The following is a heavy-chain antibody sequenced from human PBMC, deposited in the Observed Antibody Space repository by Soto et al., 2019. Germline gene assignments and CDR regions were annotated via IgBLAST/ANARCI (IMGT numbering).Heavy chain of an antibody. CDR3: TREDF. Sequence: VQFVQSGAEVKRPGASVKLSCKASGYTFTNYVIHWVRQAPGQGLEWMGWIFGGNGNTAYSQKFQGRATITRDTFASTAYMELSSLTSEDTAVYYCTREDFWGQGTLIIVSS. J-gene: IGHJ4*02. CDR2: IFGGNGNT. V-gene: IGHV1-3*01. CDR1: GYTFTNYV.